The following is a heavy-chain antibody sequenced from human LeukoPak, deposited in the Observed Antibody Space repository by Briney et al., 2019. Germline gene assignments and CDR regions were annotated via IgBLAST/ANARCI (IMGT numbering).Heavy chain of an antibody. CDR3: ARDLVGIAAAGTSIDY. CDR2: ISSSSSYI. J-gene: IGHJ4*02. V-gene: IGHV3-21*01. CDR1: GFTFSSYS. Sequence: GGSLRLSCAASGFTFSSYSMNWVRQAPGKGLEWVSSISSSSSYIYYADSVKGRFTISRDNAKNSLYLQMNSPRAEDTAVYYCARDLVGIAAAGTSIDYWGQGTLVTVSS. D-gene: IGHD6-13*01.